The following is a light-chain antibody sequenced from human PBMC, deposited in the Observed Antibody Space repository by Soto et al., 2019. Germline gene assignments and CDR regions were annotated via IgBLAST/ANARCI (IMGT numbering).Light chain of an antibody. Sequence: DIQMTQTPPSLSLSVGDRVTITCRASQDISNSLNWYQQKPGKSPRALIYGASSLESGVPSRFSGRGSGTDFTLAISSLQPEDFATDFCQPSYSTPYTFGQGTSLRIK. V-gene: IGKV1-39*01. CDR2: GAS. CDR1: QDISNS. J-gene: IGKJ2*01. CDR3: QPSYSTPYT.